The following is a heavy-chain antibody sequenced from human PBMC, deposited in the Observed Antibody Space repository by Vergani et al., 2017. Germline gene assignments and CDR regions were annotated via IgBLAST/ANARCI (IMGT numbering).Heavy chain of an antibody. D-gene: IGHD3-10*01. Sequence: QVQLVQSGAEVKKPGASVKVSCKASGYPFTSYYMRWVRQAPGQGLEWMGIINPSGGSTSYAQKFQGRVTMTRDTSTSTVYMELSSLRSEDTAVYYCALGFGMLNDYWGQGTLVTVSS. CDR1: GYPFTSYY. J-gene: IGHJ4*02. CDR3: ALGFGMLNDY. V-gene: IGHV1-46*01. CDR2: INPSGGST.